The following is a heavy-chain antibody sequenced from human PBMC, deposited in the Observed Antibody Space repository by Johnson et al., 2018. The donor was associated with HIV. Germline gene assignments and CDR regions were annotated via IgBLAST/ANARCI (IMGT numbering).Heavy chain of an antibody. CDR1: GFTFSSYG. Sequence: VQLVESGGGVVQPGGSLRLSCVASGFTFSSYGMHWVRQAPGKGLEWVAFIRYDGNNKYYADSVKGRFTISRDNSKNTLYLQMNSLRAEDTAVYYCARESDILTGYPNAFDIWGQGTMVTVSS. V-gene: IGHV3-30*02. J-gene: IGHJ3*02. CDR2: IRYDGNNK. CDR3: ARESDILTGYPNAFDI. D-gene: IGHD3-9*01.